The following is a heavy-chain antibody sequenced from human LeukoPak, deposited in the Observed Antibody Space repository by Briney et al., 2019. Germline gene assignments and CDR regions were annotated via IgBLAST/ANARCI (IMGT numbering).Heavy chain of an antibody. D-gene: IGHD3-10*01. V-gene: IGHV1-69*04. Sequence: SVKVSCKASGGTFSSYAISWVRQAPGQGREWMGRIIPILGIANYAQKFQGRVTITADKSTSTAYMELSSLRAEDTAVYYCARVGSITMVRGVFFDYWGQGTLVTVSS. CDR2: IIPILGIA. CDR3: ARVGSITMVRGVFFDY. J-gene: IGHJ4*02. CDR1: GGTFSSYA.